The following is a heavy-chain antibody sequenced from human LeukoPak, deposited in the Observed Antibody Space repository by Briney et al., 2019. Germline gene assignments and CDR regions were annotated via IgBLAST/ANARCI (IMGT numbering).Heavy chain of an antibody. Sequence: SGGSLRLSCAASGFTFSSYEMNWVRQAPGEGLEWVSYISSSGRTIYYADSVKGRFTISRDNAKNSLYLQMNSLRAEDTAVYYCARLSSGWGFDYWGQGTLVTVSS. CDR1: GFTFSSYE. CDR2: ISSSGRTI. V-gene: IGHV3-48*03. J-gene: IGHJ4*02. D-gene: IGHD6-19*01. CDR3: ARLSSGWGFDY.